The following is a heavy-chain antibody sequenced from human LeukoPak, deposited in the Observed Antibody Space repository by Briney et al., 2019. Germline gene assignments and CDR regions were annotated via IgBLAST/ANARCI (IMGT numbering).Heavy chain of an antibody. V-gene: IGHV3-7*01. D-gene: IGHD3-16*01. CDR1: GFTVSSYW. Sequence: PGGSLRLSCAASGFTVSSYWMSWVRQAPGKGLEWVANIKQDGSENYYVDSVKGRFTISRDNAKNSLYLQMNSLRAEDTAVYYCARFEFGGVDYWGQGTLVTVSS. J-gene: IGHJ4*02. CDR2: IKQDGSEN. CDR3: ARFEFGGVDY.